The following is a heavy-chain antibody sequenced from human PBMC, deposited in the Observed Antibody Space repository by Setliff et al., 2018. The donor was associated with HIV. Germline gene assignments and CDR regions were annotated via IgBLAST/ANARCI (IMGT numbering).Heavy chain of an antibody. Sequence: GSLRLSCAASGFTFRYAGMSWVRQAPGKGLEWVGRIKSETDGGTTDYAAPVKGRFTISRDDSKQTLYLQMDSLKTEDTAVYYCTHKIYSSGYDSAFDIWGQGTMVTVS. V-gene: IGHV3-15*01. D-gene: IGHD3-22*01. CDR3: THKIYSSGYDSAFDI. J-gene: IGHJ3*02. CDR2: IKSETDGGTT. CDR1: GFTFRYAG.